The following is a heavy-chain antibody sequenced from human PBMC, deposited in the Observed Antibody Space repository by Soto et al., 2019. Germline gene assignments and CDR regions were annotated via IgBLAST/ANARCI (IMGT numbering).Heavy chain of an antibody. Sequence: XSVKVSCKASGYTFTSXGISWVRQAPGQGLEWMGWISAYNGNTNYAQKLQGRVTMTTDTSTSTAYMELRSLRSDDTAVYYCARDGPREYSSSWYDYWGQGTLVTVSS. CDR3: ARDGPREYSSSWYDY. J-gene: IGHJ4*02. CDR2: ISAYNGNT. D-gene: IGHD6-13*01. V-gene: IGHV1-18*01. CDR1: GYTFTSXG.